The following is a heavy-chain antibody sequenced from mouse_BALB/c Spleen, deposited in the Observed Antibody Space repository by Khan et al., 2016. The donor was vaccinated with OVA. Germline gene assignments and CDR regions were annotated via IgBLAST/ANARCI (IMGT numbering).Heavy chain of an antibody. J-gene: IGHJ3*01. CDR1: GYTFTSYT. CDR2: INPSNGYT. D-gene: IGHD2-14*01. CDR3: VRDGAYHRNDGWFAY. V-gene: IGHV1-4*01. Sequence: QVQLKQSGAELARPGASVKMSCKASGYTFTSYTIHWIKERPGQGLKWIGYINPSNGYTNYNQKFKDKATLTTDKSSTTAYLQLSSLTSDDSAVYNCVRDGAYHRNDGWFAYWGQGTLVTVSA.